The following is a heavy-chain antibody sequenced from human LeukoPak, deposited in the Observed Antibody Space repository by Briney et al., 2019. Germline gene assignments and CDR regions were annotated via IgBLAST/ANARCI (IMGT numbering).Heavy chain of an antibody. CDR2: ISSSSSYI. Sequence: PGGSLRLSCEVSGFTFSSYNMNWVRQAPGKGLEWVSSISSSSSYIYYADSMTGRFTISRDNAKNTQYLQMNSLRAEDTAVYYCAKDYDYVWGTYRDRYFDYWGQGTLVTVSS. D-gene: IGHD3-16*02. V-gene: IGHV3-21*01. J-gene: IGHJ4*02. CDR3: AKDYDYVWGTYRDRYFDY. CDR1: GFTFSSYN.